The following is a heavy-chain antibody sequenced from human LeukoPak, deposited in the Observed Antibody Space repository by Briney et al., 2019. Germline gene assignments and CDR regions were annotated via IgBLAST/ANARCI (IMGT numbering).Heavy chain of an antibody. D-gene: IGHD1-14*01. Sequence: GGSLRLSCAASGFSFSGYWMSWVRQTPGRGLEWVSYISGSTTDTNYADSVRGRFTVSRDNAKNALYLQMDSLTVEDTAIYYCIKNTRTPTYWGQGVLVTVSS. CDR1: GFSFSGYW. J-gene: IGHJ4*02. CDR3: IKNTRTPTY. CDR2: ISGSTTDT. V-gene: IGHV3-11*06.